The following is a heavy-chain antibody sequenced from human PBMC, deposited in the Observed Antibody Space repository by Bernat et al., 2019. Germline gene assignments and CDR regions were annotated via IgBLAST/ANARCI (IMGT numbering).Heavy chain of an antibody. CDR1: GYNFTTYG. V-gene: IGHV1-18*01. CDR3: ARGFSAGSGSSVYFQY. D-gene: IGHD3-10*01. CDR2: ISANSGYT. J-gene: IGHJ1*01. Sequence: QVQLVQSGAEVKKPGASVKVSCKTSGYNFTTYGISWVRQAPGQGLQWVGWISANSGYTTYAQKFQGRVTMTTDTPTTTAYMELRSLKYDDAAVYYCARGFSAGSGSSVYFQYWGQGTLVSVSS.